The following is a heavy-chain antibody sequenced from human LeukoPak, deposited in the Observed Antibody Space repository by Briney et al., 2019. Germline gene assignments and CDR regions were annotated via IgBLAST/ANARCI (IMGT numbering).Heavy chain of an antibody. CDR3: AREDSGYFFDP. V-gene: IGHV4-30-2*01. D-gene: IGHD3-22*01. J-gene: IGHJ5*02. Sequence: MPSETLSLTCAVYGGSFSGYYWSWIRQPPGKGLEWIGYIYHSGSTYYNPSLKSRVTISVDRSKNQFSLKLSSVTAADTAVYYCAREDSGYFFDPWGQGTLVTVSS. CDR1: GGSFSGYY. CDR2: IYHSGST.